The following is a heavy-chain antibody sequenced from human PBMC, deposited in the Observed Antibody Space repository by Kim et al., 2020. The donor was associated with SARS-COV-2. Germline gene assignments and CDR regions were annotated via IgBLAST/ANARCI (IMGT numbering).Heavy chain of an antibody. V-gene: IGHV4-39*01. CDR1: GGSISSSSYY. J-gene: IGHJ6*02. CDR2: IYYSGST. D-gene: IGHD6-13*01. CDR3: ARHGGVYVAAGGTVRSETPYYYYGMDI. Sequence: SETLSLTCTVSGGSISSSSYYWGWLRQPPGKGLEWIGSIYYSGSTYYNPSLKSRVTISVDTSKNQFSLKLSSVTAADTAVYYCARHGGVYVAAGGTVRSETPYYYYGMDIWGQGTTVTVSS.